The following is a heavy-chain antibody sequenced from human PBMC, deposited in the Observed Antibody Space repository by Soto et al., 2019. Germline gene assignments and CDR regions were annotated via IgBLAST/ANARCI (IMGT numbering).Heavy chain of an antibody. Sequence: GGSLRLSWAASAVTFSSDAMSWVRQAPWKGLEWVSAISGSGGSTYYADSVKGRFTISRDNSKNTLYLQMNSLRAEDTAVYYCAKFAVDTAMVTPYYFDYWGQGALVTVSS. CDR1: AVTFSSDA. J-gene: IGHJ4*02. V-gene: IGHV3-23*01. CDR2: ISGSGGST. D-gene: IGHD5-18*01. CDR3: AKFAVDTAMVTPYYFDY.